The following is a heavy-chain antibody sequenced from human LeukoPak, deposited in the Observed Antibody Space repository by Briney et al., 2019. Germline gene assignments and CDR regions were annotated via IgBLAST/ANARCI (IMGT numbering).Heavy chain of an antibody. J-gene: IGHJ3*02. D-gene: IGHD3-22*01. V-gene: IGHV3-30*04. Sequence: PGRSLRLSCAASGFTFSSYAMHWVRQAPGKGLEWVAVISYDGSNKYYADSVKGRFTISRDNSKNTLYLQMNSLRAEDTAVYYCARDSPPMKVVTRGAFDIWGQGTMVTVSS. CDR3: ARDSPPMKVVTRGAFDI. CDR2: ISYDGSNK. CDR1: GFTFSSYA.